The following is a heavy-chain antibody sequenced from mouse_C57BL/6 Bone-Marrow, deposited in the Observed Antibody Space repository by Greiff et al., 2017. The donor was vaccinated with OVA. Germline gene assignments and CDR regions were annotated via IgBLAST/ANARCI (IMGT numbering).Heavy chain of an antibody. CDR1: GFTIKNTY. D-gene: IGHD2-3*01. V-gene: IGHV14-3*01. Sequence: VQLQQSVAELVRPGASVKLSCTASGFTIKNTYMHWVKQRPEQGLEWIGRIDPANGNTKYAPKFQGKATITADTSSNTAYLQLSSLTSEDTAIYYCARSERWLLRYWGQGTTLTVSS. CDR3: ARSERWLLRY. J-gene: IGHJ2*01. CDR2: IDPANGNT.